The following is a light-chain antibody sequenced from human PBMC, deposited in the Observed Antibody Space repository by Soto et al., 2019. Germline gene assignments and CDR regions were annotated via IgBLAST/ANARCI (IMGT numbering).Light chain of an antibody. Sequence: QSVLTQPPYASGSPGQSVTISCTGTSSDVGGYNYVSWYQQYPGRAPKLMIYEVTKRPSGVPDRFPGSKSGNTASLTVSGLQAQDEADYYCSSYAASNSFYFVFGGGTKVTVL. CDR3: SSYAASNSFYFV. V-gene: IGLV2-8*01. CDR1: SSDVGGYNY. CDR2: EVT. J-gene: IGLJ3*02.